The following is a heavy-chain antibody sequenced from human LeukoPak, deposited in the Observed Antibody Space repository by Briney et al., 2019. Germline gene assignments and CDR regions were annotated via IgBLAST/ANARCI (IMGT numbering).Heavy chain of an antibody. CDR1: GFTFSSYA. D-gene: IGHD3-10*01. V-gene: IGHV3-23*01. CDR3: ARDEGRGWKPYYYGSEAEVHFDY. CDR2: ISGSGGST. Sequence: PGGSLRLSCAASGFTFSSYAMSWVRQAPGKGLEWVSAISGSGGSTYYADSVKGRFTISRDNAKNSLYLQMNSLRAEDTAVYYCARDEGRGWKPYYYGSEAEVHFDYWGQGTLVTVSS. J-gene: IGHJ4*02.